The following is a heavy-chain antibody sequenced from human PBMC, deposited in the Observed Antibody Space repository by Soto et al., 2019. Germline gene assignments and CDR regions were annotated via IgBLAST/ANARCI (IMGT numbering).Heavy chain of an antibody. Sequence: SETLSLTCTVSGGSISSGGYYWSWIRQHPGKGLEWIGYIYYSGSTYYNPSLKSRVTISVDTSKNQFSLKLSSVTAADTAVYYCAREGGFYGSGSRGYYYYFAMDVWGQGTTVNVSS. D-gene: IGHD3-10*01. V-gene: IGHV4-31*03. J-gene: IGHJ6*02. CDR2: IYYSGST. CDR1: GGSISSGGYY. CDR3: AREGGFYGSGSRGYYYYFAMDV.